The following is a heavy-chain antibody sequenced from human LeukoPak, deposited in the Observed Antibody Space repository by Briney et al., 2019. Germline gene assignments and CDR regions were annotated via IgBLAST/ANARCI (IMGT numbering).Heavy chain of an antibody. CDR3: AISGDYYDSSGSWDY. Sequence: GGSLRLSCAASGFTFSSYAMSWVRQAPGKGLEWVSAISGSGGSTYYADSVKGRFTISRDNSKNTLYLQINSLRAEDTAVYYCAISGDYYDSSGSWDYWGQGTLVTVSS. J-gene: IGHJ4*02. CDR1: GFTFSSYA. D-gene: IGHD3-22*01. CDR2: ISGSGGST. V-gene: IGHV3-23*01.